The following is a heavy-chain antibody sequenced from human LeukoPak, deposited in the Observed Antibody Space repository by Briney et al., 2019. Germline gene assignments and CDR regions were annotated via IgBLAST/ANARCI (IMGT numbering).Heavy chain of an antibody. CDR1: GYTFTDYY. J-gene: IGHJ3*02. V-gene: IGHV1-69-2*01. Sequence: ASVKISCKVSGYTFTDYYMHWVQQAPGKGLEWMGLVDPEDGETIYAGKFQGRVTITADTSTDTAYMELSSLRSEDTAVYYCALVGATLGGAFDIWGQGTMVTVSS. CDR3: ALVGATLGGAFDI. CDR2: VDPEDGET. D-gene: IGHD1-26*01.